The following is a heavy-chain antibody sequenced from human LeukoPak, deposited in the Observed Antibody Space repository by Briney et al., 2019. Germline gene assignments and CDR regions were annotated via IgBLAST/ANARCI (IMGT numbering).Heavy chain of an antibody. D-gene: IGHD6-13*01. CDR1: GGSFSGYY. CDR3: ARAVTGSSWLPRAFDI. CDR2: INHSGST. Sequence: SETLSLTCAVYGGSFSGYYWSWIRQPPGKGLEWVGEINHSGSTNYNPSLKSRDTISVDTSKNQFSLKLSSVTAADTAVYYCARAVTGSSWLPRAFDIWGQGTMVTVSS. J-gene: IGHJ3*02. V-gene: IGHV4-34*01.